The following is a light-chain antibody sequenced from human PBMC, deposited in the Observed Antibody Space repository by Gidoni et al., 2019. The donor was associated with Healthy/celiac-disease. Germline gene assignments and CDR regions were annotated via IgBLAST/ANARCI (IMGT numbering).Light chain of an antibody. V-gene: IGKV3-11*01. CDR1: QSVSSH. CDR2: DAS. Sequence: EIVLTQSPATLSLSPGERATLSCRASQSVSSHLAWYQQKPGQAPRLLIYDASNSATGIPARFSGSGSGTDFTLTISSLEPEDFAVYYCQQRSNWPPTFGQGTRLEIK. J-gene: IGKJ5*01. CDR3: QQRSNWPPT.